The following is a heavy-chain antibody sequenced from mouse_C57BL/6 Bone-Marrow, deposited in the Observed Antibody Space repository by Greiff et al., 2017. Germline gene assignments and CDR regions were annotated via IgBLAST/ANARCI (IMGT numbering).Heavy chain of an antibody. Sequence: VQLQQSGAELVRPGASVTLSCKASGYTFTDYEMHWVKQTPVHGLEWIGAIDPETGGTAYNQKFKGKAILTADKSSSTAYMELRSLTSEDSAVYYCTRGYYYAMGYWGQGTSVTVSS. CDR2: IDPETGGT. CDR1: GYTFTDYE. J-gene: IGHJ4*01. CDR3: TRGYYYAMGY. V-gene: IGHV1-15*01.